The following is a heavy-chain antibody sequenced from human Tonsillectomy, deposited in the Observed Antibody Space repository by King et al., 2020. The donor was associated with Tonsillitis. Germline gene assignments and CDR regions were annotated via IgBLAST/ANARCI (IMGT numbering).Heavy chain of an antibody. J-gene: IGHJ4*02. V-gene: IGHV1-18*01. Sequence: QLVQSGAEVKKPGASVKVSCQASGFTFTSYGIPWVRQAPGQGLEWMGWISVYNGNTNYAQKFQGRLTMTTDTSTSTAYMELRSLTSDDTAVYYCATDTPLTYKYGPRAFDFWGQGTLVTVSS. CDR3: ATDTPLTYKYGPRAFDF. CDR1: GFTFTSYG. CDR2: ISVYNGNT. D-gene: IGHD2-15*01.